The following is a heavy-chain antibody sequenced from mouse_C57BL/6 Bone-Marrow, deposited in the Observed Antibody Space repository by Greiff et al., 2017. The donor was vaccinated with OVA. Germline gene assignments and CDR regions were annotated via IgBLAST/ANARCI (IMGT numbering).Heavy chain of an antibody. D-gene: IGHD2-2*01. Sequence: VQLQQSGPGLVQPSQSLSITCTVSGFSLTSYGVHWVRQSPGKGLEWLGVIWRGGSTDYNAAFMSRLSIPKDNSKSQVVFKMHSLQADDTAIYYCASPHGFYAMDYWGQGTSVTVSS. J-gene: IGHJ4*01. CDR2: IWRGGST. CDR1: GFSLTSYG. V-gene: IGHV2-5*01. CDR3: ASPHGFYAMDY.